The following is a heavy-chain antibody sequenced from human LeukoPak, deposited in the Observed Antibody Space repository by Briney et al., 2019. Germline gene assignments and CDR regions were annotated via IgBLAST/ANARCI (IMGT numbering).Heavy chain of an antibody. Sequence: GGSLRLSCAASGFTFTSFWMSWVRQAPGKGLEWVANIKEDGSEKYYVDSVRGRFTISRDDAKNSVYLQMNSLRAEDSAVYYCARDRFGGMDVWGEGTSVTVSS. V-gene: IGHV3-7*01. CDR2: IKEDGSEK. CDR3: ARDRFGGMDV. CDR1: GFTFTSFW. J-gene: IGHJ6*04. D-gene: IGHD4-23*01.